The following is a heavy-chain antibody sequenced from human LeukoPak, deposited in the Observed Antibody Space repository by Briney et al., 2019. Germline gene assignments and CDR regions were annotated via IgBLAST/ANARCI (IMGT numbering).Heavy chain of an antibody. Sequence: GGSLRLSCAASGFTFSNYNMDWVRQAPGKGLEWVSAISGSSSSILYADSVKGRFTMSRDNAKNSLYLQMNSLRDEDTAVYYCARDAGYSSAWSHWYFDLWGRGTLVTVAS. D-gene: IGHD6-19*01. CDR3: ARDAGYSSAWSHWYFDL. J-gene: IGHJ2*01. CDR2: ISGSSSSI. V-gene: IGHV3-48*02. CDR1: GFTFSNYN.